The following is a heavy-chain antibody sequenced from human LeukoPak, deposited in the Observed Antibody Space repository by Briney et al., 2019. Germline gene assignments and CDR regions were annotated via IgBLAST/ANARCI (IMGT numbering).Heavy chain of an antibody. CDR3: ARKFGYCSSTSCYRAFDI. Sequence: GASVKVSCKASGGTFSSYAISWVRQAPGQGLEWMGGIIPIFGTANYAQKFQGRATITTDESTSTAYMELSSLRSEDTAVYYCARKFGYCSSTSCYRAFDIWGQGTMVTVSS. D-gene: IGHD2-2*02. V-gene: IGHV1-69*05. CDR1: GGTFSSYA. CDR2: IIPIFGTA. J-gene: IGHJ3*02.